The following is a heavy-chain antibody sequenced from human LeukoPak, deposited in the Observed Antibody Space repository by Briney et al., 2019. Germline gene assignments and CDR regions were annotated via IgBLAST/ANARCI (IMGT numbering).Heavy chain of an antibody. J-gene: IGHJ6*03. CDR1: GFTFSDYY. D-gene: IGHD3-10*01. CDR2: INSRGTTM. CDR3: ARDSFAMVRGVIYYYMDV. Sequence: GGSLRLSCAASGFTFSDYYMNWIRQAPGKGLEWVSYINSRGTTMFYADSVKGRFTISRDNSKNTLYLQMNSLRAEDTAVYYCARDSFAMVRGVIYYYMDVWGKGTTVTVSS. V-gene: IGHV3-11*04.